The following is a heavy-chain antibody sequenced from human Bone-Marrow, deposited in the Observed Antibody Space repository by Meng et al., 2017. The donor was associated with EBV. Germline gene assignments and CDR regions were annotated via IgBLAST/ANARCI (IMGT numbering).Heavy chain of an antibody. Sequence: EVQVVQSGAEVKKPVATVNISCSVSGNTFSDHYIHWVKQAPGNGLEWVGLIDLKDGDTRYAESFRGRLTISADTSTGTAYMKLSSLTFEDTAMYYCATAQFDIKAVGPWGQGTLVTVSS. V-gene: IGHV1-69-2*01. CDR2: IDLKDGDT. J-gene: IGHJ5*02. CDR1: GNTFSDHY. CDR3: ATAQFDIKAVGP. D-gene: IGHD2-15*01.